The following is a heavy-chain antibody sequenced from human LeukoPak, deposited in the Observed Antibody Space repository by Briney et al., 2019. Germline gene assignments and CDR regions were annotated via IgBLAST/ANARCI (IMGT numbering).Heavy chain of an antibody. CDR3: ARLNGDSGSSRFDH. Sequence: PSETLSLTCTVSGGSISSNDYYWDWIRQPPGKELEWIGNIYYSGSTYYNPSLKSRVTISVDTSKNQFSLKLSSVTAADTAVYYCARLNGDSGSSRFDHGGQETLVTVSS. D-gene: IGHD4-17*01. CDR2: IYYSGST. J-gene: IGHJ4*02. CDR1: GGSISSNDYY. V-gene: IGHV4-39*01.